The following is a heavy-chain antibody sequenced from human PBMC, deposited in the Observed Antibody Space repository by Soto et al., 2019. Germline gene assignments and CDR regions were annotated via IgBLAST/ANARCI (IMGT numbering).Heavy chain of an antibody. Sequence: PSETLSLTCTVSGDSVSTSDYYWNWIRQPPGKGLEWIGNIYYNGNTNYNPSLRGRLTISLETSKNQFSLKLTSVTVADTAVYYCTRYSGTYSADYWGQGALVTVS. J-gene: IGHJ4*02. D-gene: IGHD1-26*01. CDR1: GDSVSTSDYY. CDR2: IYYNGNT. CDR3: TRYSGTYSADY. V-gene: IGHV4-61*08.